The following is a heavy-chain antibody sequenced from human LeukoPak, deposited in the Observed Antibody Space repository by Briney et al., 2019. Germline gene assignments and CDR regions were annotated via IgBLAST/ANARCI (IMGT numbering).Heavy chain of an antibody. Sequence: SGGSLRLSCAASGFTFSNSAMSWVRQAAGKGLEWDSAISGSGGTTHYADSVKGRFTISRDNSKNTLYLQMSSLRAEDTAVYYCAKCAWFGDAPGGDYWGQGILVTVSS. CDR2: ISGSGGTT. J-gene: IGHJ4*02. CDR3: AKCAWFGDAPGGDY. D-gene: IGHD3-10*01. V-gene: IGHV3-23*01. CDR1: GFTFSNSA.